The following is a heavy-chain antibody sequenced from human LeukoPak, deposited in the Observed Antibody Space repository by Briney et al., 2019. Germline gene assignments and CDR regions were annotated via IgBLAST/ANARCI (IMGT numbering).Heavy chain of an antibody. J-gene: IGHJ1*01. CDR3: ARAHGGPTNYQH. CDR2: IYHSGST. Sequence: PSETLSLTCAVYGGSFSGYYWSWVRQPPGKGLEWIGEIYHSGSTNYNPSLKSRVTISVDKSKNQFSLKLSSVTAADTAVYYCARAHGGPTNYQHWGQGTLVTVSS. V-gene: IGHV4-34*01. CDR1: GGSFSGYY.